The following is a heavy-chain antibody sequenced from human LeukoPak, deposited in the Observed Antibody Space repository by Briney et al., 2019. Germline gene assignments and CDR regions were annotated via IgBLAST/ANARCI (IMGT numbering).Heavy chain of an antibody. D-gene: IGHD6-13*01. CDR1: GFTFSSYA. CDR2: ISGSGGST. V-gene: IGHV3-23*01. Sequence: GGSLRLSCAASGFTFSSYAMSWVRQAPGKGLERVSAISGSGGSTYYADSVKGRFTISRDNSKNTLYLQMNSLRAEDTAVYYCAKAHLAAAGTGGFDYWGQGTLVTVSS. CDR3: AKAHLAAAGTGGFDY. J-gene: IGHJ4*02.